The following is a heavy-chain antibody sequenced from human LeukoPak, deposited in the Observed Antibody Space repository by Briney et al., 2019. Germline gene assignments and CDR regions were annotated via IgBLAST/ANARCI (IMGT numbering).Heavy chain of an antibody. V-gene: IGHV3-66*01. CDR1: GFTVSTNY. Sequence: PGGSLRLSCAASGFTVSTNYMSWVRQAPGKGLEWVSVVNRGGSTDYADSVNGRFTISRDNSKNTLYLQMNSLRAEDTAVYYCARERKDLYDSSGYPGHYWGQGTLVTVSS. D-gene: IGHD3-22*01. J-gene: IGHJ4*02. CDR2: VNRGGST. CDR3: ARERKDLYDSSGYPGHY.